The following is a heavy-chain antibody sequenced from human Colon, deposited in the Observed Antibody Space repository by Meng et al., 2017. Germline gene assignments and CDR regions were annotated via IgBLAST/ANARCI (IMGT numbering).Heavy chain of an antibody. D-gene: IGHD3-10*01. Sequence: QPQLQESGPGLVKPSEALSLTCSVSGGSISTSGYYWGWIRQPPGKGLEWVGSIGHSGTTYYHSSLKSRVTISVDTSKMQFSLSLTSATAADTAVYYCARRAVRGDIDYWGHGTLVTVSS. V-gene: IGHV4-39*01. CDR1: GGSISTSGYY. CDR2: IGHSGTT. CDR3: ARRAVRGDIDY. J-gene: IGHJ4*01.